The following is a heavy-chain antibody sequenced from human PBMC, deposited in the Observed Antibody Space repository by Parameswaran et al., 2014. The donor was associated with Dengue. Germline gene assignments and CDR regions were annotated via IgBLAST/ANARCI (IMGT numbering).Heavy chain of an antibody. J-gene: IGHJ5*02. V-gene: IGHV5-51*01. CDR3: ARRTNLPWEPSSSSWSGWFDP. D-gene: IGHD6-13*01. Sequence: VRQMPGKGLEWMGIIYPGDSDTRYSPSFQGQVTISADKSISTAYLQWSSLKASDTAMYYCARRTNLPWEPSSSSWSGWFDPWGQGTLVTVSS. CDR2: IYPGDSDT.